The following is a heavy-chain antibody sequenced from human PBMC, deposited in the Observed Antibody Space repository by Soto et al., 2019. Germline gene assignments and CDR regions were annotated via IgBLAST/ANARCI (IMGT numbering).Heavy chain of an antibody. CDR2: ISRNGGST. J-gene: IGHJ4*02. CDR1: GFTFSSYA. V-gene: IGHV3-64*01. Sequence: EVQLVESGGGLVQPGGSLRLSCASSGFTFSSYAMHWVRQAPGKGLEYVSTISRNGGSTYYANSVKGRFTISRDNSKNTLYLQMGSLRAEDMAVYYCARDGGSYYFDYWGQGTLVTVSS. D-gene: IGHD3-16*01. CDR3: ARDGGSYYFDY.